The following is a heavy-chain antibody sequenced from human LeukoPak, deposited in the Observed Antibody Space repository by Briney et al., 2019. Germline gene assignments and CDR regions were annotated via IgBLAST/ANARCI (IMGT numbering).Heavy chain of an antibody. Sequence: QSGGSLRLSCEASGFTFSDCEMTWVRQAPGKGLEWISYISSSGSITSHADSVKGRFTISRDNAKNSLYLQMNSLRAEDTAVYYCARDAITMIVADAFDIWGQGTMVTVSS. CDR2: ISSSGSIT. V-gene: IGHV3-48*03. CDR3: ARDAITMIVADAFDI. CDR1: GFTFSDCE. D-gene: IGHD3-22*01. J-gene: IGHJ3*02.